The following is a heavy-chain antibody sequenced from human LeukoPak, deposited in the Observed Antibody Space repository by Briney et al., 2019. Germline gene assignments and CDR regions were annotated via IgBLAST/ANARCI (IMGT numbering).Heavy chain of an antibody. D-gene: IGHD6-25*01. V-gene: IGHV3-23*01. CDR2: ISGSGGST. Sequence: GGSLRLSCAASGFSFSDYYMTWIRQAPGKGLEWVSAISGSGGSTYYADSVKGRFTISRDNSKNTLYLQMNSLRAEDTAVYYCAKSRRTGYFDYWGQGTLVTVSS. CDR3: AKSRRTGYFDY. CDR1: GFSFSDYY. J-gene: IGHJ4*02.